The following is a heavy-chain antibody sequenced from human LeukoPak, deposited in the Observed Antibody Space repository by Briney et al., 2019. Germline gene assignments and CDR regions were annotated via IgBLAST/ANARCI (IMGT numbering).Heavy chain of an antibody. CDR3: ARENDMGYCSGGRCYKGYNAMDV. V-gene: IGHV3-53*01. CDR1: GFTVSSNY. Sequence: PGGSLRLSCAASGFTVSSNYMSWARQAPGKGLEWVSVIFSGGSTYYADSVKGRFTISRDNSKNTLYLQMNSLRAEDTAVYYCARENDMGYCSGGRCYKGYNAMDVWGQGTTVTVSS. J-gene: IGHJ6*02. CDR2: IFSGGST. D-gene: IGHD2-15*01.